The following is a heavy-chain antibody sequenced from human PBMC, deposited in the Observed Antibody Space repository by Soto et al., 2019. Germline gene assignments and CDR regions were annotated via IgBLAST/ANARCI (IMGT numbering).Heavy chain of an antibody. CDR2: IYPGDSDT. V-gene: IGHV5-51*01. CDR3: ARHADVPYSSSSAEDNYYYYYIDV. J-gene: IGHJ6*03. Sequence: GESLKISCKGSGYSFTSYWIGWVRQMPGKGLEWMGIIYPGDSDTRYSPSFQGQVTISADKSISTAYLQWSSLKASDTAMYYCARHADVPYSSSSAEDNYYYYYIDVWGKGTTVTVSS. D-gene: IGHD6-6*01. CDR1: GYSFTSYW.